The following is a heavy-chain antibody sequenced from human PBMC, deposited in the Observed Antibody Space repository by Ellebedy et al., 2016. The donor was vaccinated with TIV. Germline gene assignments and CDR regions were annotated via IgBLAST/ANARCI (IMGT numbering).Heavy chain of an antibody. D-gene: IGHD6-19*01. CDR3: ATDIAGAVAAYYYHGMDV. J-gene: IGHJ6*02. CDR2: IIPSLGIA. CDR1: GGTFSSYA. V-gene: IGHV1-69*04. Sequence: AASVKVSCKASGGTFSSYAINWVRQAPGHGLEWMGRIIPSLGIANYAQKFQGRVTITADTSTSTANMELSSLRSEDTAVYYCATDIAGAVAAYYYHGMDVWGQGTTVTVSS.